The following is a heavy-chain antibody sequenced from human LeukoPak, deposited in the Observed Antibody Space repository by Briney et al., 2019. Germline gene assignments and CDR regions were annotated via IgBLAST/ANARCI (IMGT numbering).Heavy chain of an antibody. D-gene: IGHD3-10*01. V-gene: IGHV4-31*03. CDR3: ATVTRDAFDI. Sequence: SETLSLTCTVSGGSLSSGGSYWSWIRQHPGKGLEWIGYIYYSGSTYYNPSLKSRVTISVDTSKNQFSLKLSSVTAADTAVYYCATVTRDAFDIWGQGTMVTVSS. CDR2: IYYSGST. CDR1: GGSLSSGGSY. J-gene: IGHJ3*02.